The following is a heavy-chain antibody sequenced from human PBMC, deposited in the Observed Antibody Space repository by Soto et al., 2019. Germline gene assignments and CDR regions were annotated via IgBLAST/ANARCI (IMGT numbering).Heavy chain of an antibody. V-gene: IGHV1-18*01. D-gene: IGHD4-4*01. CDR2: INVYNVNT. CDR1: GYTFTSYA. CDR3: ARDGVAVTTGISGY. Sequence: QVQLVQSGAEVKKPGASVKVSCKASGYTFTSYAISWVRQAPGQGLEWMGWINVYNVNTKYAQKFQGRVTMTTDTSTSTVYMELRSLTSDDTAVDYCARDGVAVTTGISGYGGQGTMVIVSS. J-gene: IGHJ4*02.